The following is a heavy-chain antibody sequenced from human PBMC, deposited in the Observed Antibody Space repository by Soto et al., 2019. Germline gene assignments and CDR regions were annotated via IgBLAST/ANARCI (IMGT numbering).Heavy chain of an antibody. D-gene: IGHD2-8*01. CDR1: GGTFSSYT. Sequence: ASVKVSCKASGGTFSSYTISWVRQAPGQGLEWMGRIIPILGIANYAQKFQGRVTITADKSTSTAYMELSSLRSEDTAVYYCARDWMDCTNGVCYSRFDPWGQGTLVTVSS. V-gene: IGHV1-69*04. J-gene: IGHJ5*02. CDR2: IIPILGIA. CDR3: ARDWMDCTNGVCYSRFDP.